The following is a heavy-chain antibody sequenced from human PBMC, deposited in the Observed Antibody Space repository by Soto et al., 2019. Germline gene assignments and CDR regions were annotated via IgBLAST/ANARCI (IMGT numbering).Heavy chain of an antibody. J-gene: IGHJ6*02. CDR1: GFTVSSNY. CDR2: IYSGGST. Sequence: GGSLRLSCAASGFTVSSNYMSWVRQAPGKGQERVTVIYSGGSTYYADSVKGRFTISRDNSKNTLYLQMNSLRAEDTAVYYCASDRRTHSNSYYYYYYGMDVWGQGTTVTVSS. D-gene: IGHD4-4*01. V-gene: IGHV3-53*01. CDR3: ASDRRTHSNSYYYYYYGMDV.